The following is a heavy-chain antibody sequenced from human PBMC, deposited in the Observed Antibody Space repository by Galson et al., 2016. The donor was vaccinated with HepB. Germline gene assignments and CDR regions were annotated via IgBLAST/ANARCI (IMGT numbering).Heavy chain of an antibody. CDR2: ISSTGYTK. CDR3: ARGRRTSYFFDL. CDR1: AFTFSDYY. Sequence: SLRLSCAGSAFTFSDYYLVWIRQAPGKGLEWISYISSTGYTKFYSDSVRDRFTISRDNATTSLFLQMNSLRADDSALYYCARGRRTSYFFDLWGQGTLVTVSS. V-gene: IGHV3-11*01. J-gene: IGHJ4*02.